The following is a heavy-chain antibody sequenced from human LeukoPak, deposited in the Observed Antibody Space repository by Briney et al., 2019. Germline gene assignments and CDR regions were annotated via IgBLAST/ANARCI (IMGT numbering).Heavy chain of an antibody. CDR1: GFTFSSYA. J-gene: IGHJ4*02. V-gene: IGHV3-23*01. CDR2: ISGSGGST. D-gene: IGHD2-2*01. Sequence: GGSLRLSCAASGFTFSSYAMSWVRQAPGEGLEWVSAISGSGGSTYYADSVKGRFTISRDNSKNTLYLQMNSLRAEDTAVYYCAKLSCSSTSCYHFDYWGQGTLVTVSS. CDR3: AKLSCSSTSCYHFDY.